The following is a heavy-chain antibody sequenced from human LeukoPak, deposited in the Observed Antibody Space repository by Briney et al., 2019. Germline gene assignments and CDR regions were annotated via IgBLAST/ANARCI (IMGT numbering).Heavy chain of an antibody. J-gene: IGHJ4*02. CDR2: INWNGGST. V-gene: IGHV3-20*04. Sequence: GGSLRLSCAASGFTFDDYGMSWVRQAPGKGLEWVSGINWNGGSTGYADSVKGRFTISRDNAKNSLYLQMNSLRAEDTALYYCARGPPGSSDYHWLFDYWGQGTLVTVSS. CDR3: ARGPPGSSDYHWLFDY. D-gene: IGHD3-22*01. CDR1: GFTFDDYG.